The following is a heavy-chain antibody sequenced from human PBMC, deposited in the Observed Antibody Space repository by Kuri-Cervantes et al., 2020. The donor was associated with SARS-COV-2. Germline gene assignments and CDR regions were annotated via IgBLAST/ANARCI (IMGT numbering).Heavy chain of an antibody. CDR1: GFTFSSYS. Sequence: GGSLRLSCAASGFTFSSYSMNWVRQAPGKGLEWVSYISSSSSTIYYADSVKGRFTISRDNAKNSLYLQMNSLRAEDTAVYYCAKDSIVVVVPAAKDYWGQGTLVTVSS. D-gene: IGHD2-2*01. J-gene: IGHJ4*02. V-gene: IGHV3-48*01. CDR2: ISSSSSTI. CDR3: AKDSIVVVVPAAKDY.